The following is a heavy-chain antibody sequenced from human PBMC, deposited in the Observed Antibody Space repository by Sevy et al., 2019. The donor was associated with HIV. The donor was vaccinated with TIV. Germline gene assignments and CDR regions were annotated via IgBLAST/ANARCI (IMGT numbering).Heavy chain of an antibody. Sequence: ASVKVSCKASGYTFTSYDINWVRQATGQGLEWMGWKNPNSGNTGYAQKFQGRVTITRNTSISTAYMELSSLRSEDTAVYYCARGIQQLVGENWFDPWGQGTLVTVSS. J-gene: IGHJ5*02. CDR3: ARGIQQLVGENWFDP. CDR2: KNPNSGNT. D-gene: IGHD6-13*01. CDR1: GYTFTSYD. V-gene: IGHV1-8*03.